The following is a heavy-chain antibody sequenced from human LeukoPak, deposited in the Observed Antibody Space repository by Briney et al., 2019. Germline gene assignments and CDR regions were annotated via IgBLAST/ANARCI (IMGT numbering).Heavy chain of an antibody. J-gene: IGHJ4*02. V-gene: IGHV1-18*01. Sequence: ASVKVSCKTSGCSFTSYLISWVRQVPGQGLEWMGWISGHNGNTDYAQKFKDRVTLTTDTSSSTAYMELRSLTSDDTAVYFCARIWAEFQLVSDFWGQGTLVTVSP. CDR3: ARIWAEFQLVSDF. CDR1: GCSFTSYL. CDR2: ISGHNGNT. D-gene: IGHD6-13*01.